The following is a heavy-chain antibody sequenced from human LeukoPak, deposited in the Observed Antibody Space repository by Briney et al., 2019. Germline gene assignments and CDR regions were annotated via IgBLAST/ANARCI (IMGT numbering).Heavy chain of an antibody. D-gene: IGHD6-19*01. CDR3: ARGGVSSSGRDFDY. Sequence: PSETLSLTCTVSGGSISSSSYYWGWIRQPPGKGLECIGSIYYSGRTYYNPSLKSRVTMSVDTSKNQFSLKLSSVTAADTAVYYCARGGVSSSGRDFDYWGQGTLVTVSS. CDR1: GGSISSSSYY. J-gene: IGHJ4*02. CDR2: IYYSGRT. V-gene: IGHV4-39*07.